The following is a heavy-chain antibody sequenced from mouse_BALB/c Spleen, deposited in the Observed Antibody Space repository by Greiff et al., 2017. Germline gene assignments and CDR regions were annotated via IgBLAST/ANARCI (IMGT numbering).Heavy chain of an antibody. D-gene: IGHD4-1*01. CDR3: ARDLPGTFRFAY. V-gene: IGHV5-6-3*01. CDR2: INSNGGST. CDR1: GFTFSSYG. Sequence: EVQRVESGGGLVQPGGSLKLSCAASGFTFSSYGMSWVRQTPGKRLELVATINSNGGSTYYPDSVKGRFTISRDNAKNTLYLQMSSLKSEDTAMYYCARDLPGTFRFAYWGQGTLVTVSA. J-gene: IGHJ3*01.